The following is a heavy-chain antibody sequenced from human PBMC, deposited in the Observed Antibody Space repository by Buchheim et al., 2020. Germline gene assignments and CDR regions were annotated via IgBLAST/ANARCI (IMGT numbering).Heavy chain of an antibody. D-gene: IGHD6-19*01. Sequence: QVQLQESGPGLVKPSETLSLTCSASGGSISTYYWSWIRQPPGKGLEWIGYIYYGGNTNYNPSLKSRVTISLDTSKNQFSLKLSSVTAADTAVYFCARHYTSGWYYYFDYWGQGAL. CDR2: IYYGGNT. J-gene: IGHJ4*02. CDR3: ARHYTSGWYYYFDY. CDR1: GGSISTYY. V-gene: IGHV4-59*08.